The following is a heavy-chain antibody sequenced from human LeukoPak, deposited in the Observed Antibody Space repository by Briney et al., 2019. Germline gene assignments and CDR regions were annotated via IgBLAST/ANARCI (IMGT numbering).Heavy chain of an antibody. CDR1: GGSFSGYY. CDR2: INHSGST. D-gene: IGHD1-26*01. J-gene: IGHJ4*02. CDR3: ASGEGARLFDY. Sequence: SETLSLTCAVYGGSFSGYYWSWIRQPPGKGLEWIGEINHSGSTNYNPSLKSRVTISVDTSKNQFSLKLSSVTAAGTAVYYCASGEGARLFDYWGQGTLVTVSS. V-gene: IGHV4-34*01.